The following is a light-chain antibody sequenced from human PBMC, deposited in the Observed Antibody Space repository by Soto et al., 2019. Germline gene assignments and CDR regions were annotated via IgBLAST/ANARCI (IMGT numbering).Light chain of an antibody. CDR3: QQYKGWPTT. CDR2: SAS. CDR1: QSLSST. J-gene: IGKJ1*01. Sequence: EIVITQSPPTLSVTLGERATLSCRASQSLSSTVAWYQQRFGQAPRLLIYSASTRATGVPVRFSGSGSGTDFTLTITSLQSEDFGVYYCQQYKGWPTTSAQGAKVDIK. V-gene: IGKV3-15*01.